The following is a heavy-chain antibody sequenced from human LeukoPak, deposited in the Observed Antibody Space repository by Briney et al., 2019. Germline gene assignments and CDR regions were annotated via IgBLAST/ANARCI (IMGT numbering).Heavy chain of an antibody. D-gene: IGHD1-26*01. CDR3: ARVGANLYYYYGMDV. CDR1: GFTFSSYW. J-gene: IGHJ6*02. CDR2: INSDGSST. V-gene: IGHV3-74*01. Sequence: GGSLRRSCAASGFTFSSYWMHWVRQAPGKGLVWVSRINSDGSSTSYADSVKGRFTISRDNAKNTLYLQMNSLRAEDTAVYYCARVGANLYYYYGMDVWGQGTTVTVSS.